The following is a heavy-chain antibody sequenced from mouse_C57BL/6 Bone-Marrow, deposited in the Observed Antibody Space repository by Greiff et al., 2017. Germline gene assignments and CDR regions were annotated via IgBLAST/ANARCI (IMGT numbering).Heavy chain of an antibody. J-gene: IGHJ4*01. CDR3: TRSFYYYAMDY. Sequence: QVQLQPSGAELVRPGASVTLSCKASGYTFTDYEMHWVKQTPVHGLEWIGAIDPETGGTAYNQKFKGKAILTADKSSSTAYMELRSLTSEDSAVYYCTRSFYYYAMDYWGQGTSVTVSS. V-gene: IGHV1-15*01. CDR1: GYTFTDYE. CDR2: IDPETGGT.